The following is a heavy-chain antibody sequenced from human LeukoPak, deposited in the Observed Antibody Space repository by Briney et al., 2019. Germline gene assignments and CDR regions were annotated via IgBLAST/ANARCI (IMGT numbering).Heavy chain of an antibody. Sequence: GASVKVSCKASGYTFTSYGISWVRQAPGQGLEWMGWISAYNGNTNYAQKLQGRVTMTTGTSTSTAYMELRSLRSDDTAVYYCARDHDYGDPEYYYGMDVWGQGTTVTVSS. J-gene: IGHJ6*02. D-gene: IGHD4-17*01. V-gene: IGHV1-18*01. CDR3: ARDHDYGDPEYYYGMDV. CDR1: GYTFTSYG. CDR2: ISAYNGNT.